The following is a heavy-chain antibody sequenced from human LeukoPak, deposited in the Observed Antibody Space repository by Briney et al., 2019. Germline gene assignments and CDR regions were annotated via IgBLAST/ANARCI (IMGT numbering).Heavy chain of an antibody. Sequence: GGSLRLSCAASGFTFSSYGIHWVRQAPGKGLEWVAFIQNDGTNKYYVDSVKGRFTISRDNSKNTVYLQMNSLRAEDTAVYHCTKDEIQGAVGAGPGPWGQGTLVTVSS. CDR3: TKDEIQGAVGAGPGP. V-gene: IGHV3-30*02. D-gene: IGHD1-26*01. CDR2: IQNDGTNK. J-gene: IGHJ5*02. CDR1: GFTFSSYG.